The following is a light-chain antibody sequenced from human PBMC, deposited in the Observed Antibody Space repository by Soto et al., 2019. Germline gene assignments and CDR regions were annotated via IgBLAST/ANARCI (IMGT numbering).Light chain of an antibody. CDR1: SSDVGGYNY. J-gene: IGLJ1*01. Sequence: QSVLTQPPSASGSPGQSVTISCTGISSDVGGYNYVSWYQQHPGKAPKLMIYEVSKRPSGVPDRFSGSKSGNTASLTVSGLQAEDEADCYCSSYAGSNNFVFGTGTKVTVL. CDR2: EVS. CDR3: SSYAGSNNFV. V-gene: IGLV2-8*01.